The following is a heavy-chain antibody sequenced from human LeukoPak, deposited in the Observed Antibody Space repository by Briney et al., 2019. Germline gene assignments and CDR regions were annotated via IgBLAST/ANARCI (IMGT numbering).Heavy chain of an antibody. Sequence: GASVKVSCKASGYTFTSYYMHWVRHAPGQGLEWMGIINPSGGSTSYAQKFQGRVTMTRDMSTSTVYMELSSLRSEDTAVYYCARTIAAAGRHFDYWGQGTLVTVSS. V-gene: IGHV1-46*01. CDR3: ARTIAAAGRHFDY. D-gene: IGHD6-13*01. CDR2: INPSGGST. J-gene: IGHJ4*02. CDR1: GYTFTSYY.